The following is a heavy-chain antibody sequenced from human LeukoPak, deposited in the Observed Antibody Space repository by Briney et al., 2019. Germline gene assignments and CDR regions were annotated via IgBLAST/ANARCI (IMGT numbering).Heavy chain of an antibody. J-gene: IGHJ6*02. Sequence: SETLSLTCTVSGGSISSYYWSWIRQPAGKGLEWIGRIYTSGSTNYNPSLKSRVTISVDTSKNQFSLKLSSVTAADTAVYYCARHMVRGVYYYYGMDVWGQGTTVTVSS. D-gene: IGHD3-10*01. CDR1: GGSISSYY. V-gene: IGHV4-4*07. CDR3: ARHMVRGVYYYYGMDV. CDR2: IYTSGST.